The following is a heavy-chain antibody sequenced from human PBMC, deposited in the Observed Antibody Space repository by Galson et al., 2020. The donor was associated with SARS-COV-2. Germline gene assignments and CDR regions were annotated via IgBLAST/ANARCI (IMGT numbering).Heavy chain of an antibody. D-gene: IGHD6-6*01. V-gene: IGHV4-34*01. Sequence: SETLSLTCAVYGGSFSGYYWSWIRQPPGKGLEWIGEINHSGSTNYNPSLKSRVTISVDTSKNQFSLKLSSVTAADTAVYYCARVFSDGSSPRHLDYWGQGTLVTVSS. J-gene: IGHJ4*02. CDR3: ARVFSDGSSPRHLDY. CDR2: INHSGST. CDR1: GGSFSGYY.